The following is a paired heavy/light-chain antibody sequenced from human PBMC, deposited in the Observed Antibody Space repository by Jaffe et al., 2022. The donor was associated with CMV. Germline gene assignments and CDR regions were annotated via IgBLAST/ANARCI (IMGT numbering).Heavy chain of an antibody. CDR3: AAIWYYDYVWGSYPPVAPDAFDI. D-gene: IGHD3-16*01. V-gene: IGHV4-34*01. Sequence: QVQLQQWGAGLLKPSETLSLTCAVYGGSFSGYYWSWIRQPPGKGLEWIGEINHSGSTNYNPSLKSRVTISVDTSKNQFSLKLSSVTAADTAVYYCAAIWYYDYVWGSYPPVAPDAFDIWGQGTMVTVSS. J-gene: IGHJ3*02. CDR2: INHSGST. CDR1: GGSFSGYY.
Light chain of an antibody. J-gene: IGKJ2*01. CDR1: QSVSSSY. V-gene: IGKV3-20*01. Sequence: EIVLTQSPGTLSLSPGERATLSCRASQSVSSSYLAWYQQKPGQAPRLLIYGASSRATGIPDRFSGSGSGTDFTLTISRLEPEDFAVYYCQQYGSSPNTFGQGTKLEIK. CDR3: QQYGSSPNT. CDR2: GAS.